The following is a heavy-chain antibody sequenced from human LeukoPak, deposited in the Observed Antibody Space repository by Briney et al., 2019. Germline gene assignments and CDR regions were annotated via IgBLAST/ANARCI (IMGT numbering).Heavy chain of an antibody. CDR1: GYTFTSYG. D-gene: IGHD1-26*01. CDR3: ARDGMDLVAFDI. Sequence: ALVKVSCNAAGYTFTSYGISWGRQAPGHRLEWMGWISAYNGNTNYEQKLQGRITVTTDTSTSTAYMELRSLRSDDTAVYYCARDGMDLVAFDIWAQGTRVTVSS. V-gene: IGHV1-18*04. J-gene: IGHJ3*02. CDR2: ISAYNGNT.